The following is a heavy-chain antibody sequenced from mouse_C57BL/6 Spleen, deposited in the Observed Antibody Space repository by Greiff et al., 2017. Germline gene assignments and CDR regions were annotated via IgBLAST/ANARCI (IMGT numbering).Heavy chain of an antibody. CDR3: ARFDDYDVSFAY. CDR1: GFTFTDYY. V-gene: IGHV7-3*01. D-gene: IGHD2-4*01. J-gene: IGHJ3*01. Sequence: EVKLVESGGGLVQPGGSLSLSCAASGFTFTDYYLSWVRQPPGKALEWLGFISNKANGYTTEYSASVKGRFTISRDNSQSILYLQMNALRAEDSATYYCARFDDYDVSFAYWGQGTLVTVSA. CDR2: ISNKANGYTT.